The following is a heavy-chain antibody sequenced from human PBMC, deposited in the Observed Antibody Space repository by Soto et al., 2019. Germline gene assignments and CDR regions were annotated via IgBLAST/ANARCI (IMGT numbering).Heavy chain of an antibody. CDR2: ISDDGSNK. Sequence: PGGSLRLSCAASGFTFSSYGMHWVRQAPGKGLEWVAVISDDGSNKYYADSMKGRFTISRDNSKNTLYLQVNNLRAEDAAVYYCAKALAGGYNSPLDFAYWGQGTLVPVSS. D-gene: IGHD1-26*01. CDR3: AKALAGGYNSPLDFAY. CDR1: GFTFSSYG. J-gene: IGHJ4*02. V-gene: IGHV3-30*18.